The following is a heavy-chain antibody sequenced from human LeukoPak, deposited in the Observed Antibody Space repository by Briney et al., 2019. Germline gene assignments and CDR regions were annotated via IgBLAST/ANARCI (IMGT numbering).Heavy chain of an antibody. Sequence: GGSLRLSCAASGFTFSSYGMHWVRQAPGKGLEWEALIWYDGSNDYYADSVKGRFTISRDNSKDTLYLQMNSLRAEDTAVYFCARFPTYGYTTTWYSDYWGQGTLVTVSS. J-gene: IGHJ4*02. CDR3: ARFPTYGYTTTWYSDY. CDR1: GFTFSSYG. V-gene: IGHV3-33*01. D-gene: IGHD6-13*01. CDR2: IWYDGSND.